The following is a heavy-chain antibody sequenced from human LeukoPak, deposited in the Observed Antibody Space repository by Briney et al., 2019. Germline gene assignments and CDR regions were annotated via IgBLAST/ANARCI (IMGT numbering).Heavy chain of an antibody. CDR3: AKSWLRLGGDY. V-gene: IGHV3-23*01. D-gene: IGHD5-12*01. J-gene: IGHJ4*02. CDR2: ISGSGGRT. CDR1: RFTFNNYA. Sequence: GGSLRLSCAASRFTFNNYAMDWVRQAPGKGLEWVSAISGSGGRTNYADSVQGRFTISRDNSKNTLYLQMNSLRTEDTAVYYCAKSWLRLGGDYWGQGTLVTVSS.